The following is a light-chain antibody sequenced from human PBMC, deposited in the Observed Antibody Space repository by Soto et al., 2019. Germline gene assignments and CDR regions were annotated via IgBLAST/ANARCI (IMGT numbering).Light chain of an antibody. V-gene: IGKV3-11*01. CDR2: DAS. CDR1: ESVFGY. J-gene: IGKJ5*01. CDR3: QQRYRWPPIT. Sequence: EVVLTQSPATLSLSPGERATLSCRASESVFGYLAWYQHKPGQAPRLLIYDASNRATGVPARFSGSGSGTDCTLTISSLEPEDFAVYYCQQRYRWPPITFGQGTRLDNK.